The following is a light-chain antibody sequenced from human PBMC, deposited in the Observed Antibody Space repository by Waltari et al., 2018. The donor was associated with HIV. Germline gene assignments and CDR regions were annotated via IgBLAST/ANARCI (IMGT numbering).Light chain of an antibody. Sequence: DIVMTQSPDALAVSLGERAIINCPPSQCVLYNSNNKNYLVWYQQKPGQPPKVLISWASTRESGVPDRFSGSGSGTHFSLAISGLQAEDVAVYYCQQYYSIPITFGQGTRLDIK. CDR2: WAS. J-gene: IGKJ5*01. V-gene: IGKV4-1*01. CDR3: QQYYSIPIT. CDR1: QCVLYNSNNKNY.